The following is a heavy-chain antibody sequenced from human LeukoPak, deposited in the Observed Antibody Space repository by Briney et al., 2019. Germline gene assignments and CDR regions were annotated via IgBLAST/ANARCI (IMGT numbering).Heavy chain of an antibody. CDR1: GGSFSGYY. Sequence: SETLSLTCAVYGGSFSGYYWSWIRQPPGKGLEWIGEINHSGSTNYNPSLKSRVTISVDTSKNQFSLKLSSVTAADTAVYYCARGRKYYYDSSGYYYDYWGQGTLVTVSS. CDR2: INHSGST. CDR3: ARGRKYYYDSSGYYYDY. J-gene: IGHJ4*02. V-gene: IGHV4-34*01. D-gene: IGHD3-22*01.